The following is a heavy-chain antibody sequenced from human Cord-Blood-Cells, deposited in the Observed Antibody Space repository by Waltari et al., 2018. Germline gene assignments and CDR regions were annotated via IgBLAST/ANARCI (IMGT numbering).Heavy chain of an antibody. Sequence: QVQLVESGGGVVQPGRSLRLSCAASGFTFSTYAMHLVRQAPGKGLGWVAVISYDGSNKYYADSGKGRFTISRDNSKNTLYLQMNSLRAEDTAVYYCARVPSTTKYYYYGMDVWGQGTTVTVSS. D-gene: IGHD5-12*01. J-gene: IGHJ6*02. V-gene: IGHV3-30*04. CDR3: ARVPSTTKYYYYGMDV. CDR2: ISYDGSNK. CDR1: GFTFSTYA.